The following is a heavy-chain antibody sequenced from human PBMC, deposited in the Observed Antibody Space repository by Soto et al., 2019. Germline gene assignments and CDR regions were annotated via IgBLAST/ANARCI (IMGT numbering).Heavy chain of an antibody. V-gene: IGHV3-73*01. Sequence: GGSLRLSCAASGFTFSGSAMHWVRQASGKGLEWVGRIRNNPNHYATAYAASVKGRFTVSRDDSKNTAYLQMNSLRTEDTAVYYCTRWVEGTTNPYDYWGQGTQVTVS. J-gene: IGHJ4*02. CDR1: GFTFSGSA. CDR3: TRWVEGTTNPYDY. CDR2: IRNNPNHYAT. D-gene: IGHD1-26*01.